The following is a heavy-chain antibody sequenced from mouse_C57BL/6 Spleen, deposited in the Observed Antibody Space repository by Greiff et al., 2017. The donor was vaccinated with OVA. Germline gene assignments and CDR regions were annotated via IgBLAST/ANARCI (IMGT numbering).Heavy chain of an antibody. J-gene: IGHJ4*01. V-gene: IGHV1-15*01. Sequence: VQLQQSGAELVRPGASVTLSCKASGYTFTDYEMHWVKQTPVHGLEWIGAIDPETGGTAYNQKFKGKAILTADKSSSTAYMELRSLTSEDSAVYYCTRTPNYGSSGVYAMDYWGQGTSVTVSS. CDR3: TRTPNYGSSGVYAMDY. D-gene: IGHD1-1*01. CDR2: IDPETGGT. CDR1: GYTFTDYE.